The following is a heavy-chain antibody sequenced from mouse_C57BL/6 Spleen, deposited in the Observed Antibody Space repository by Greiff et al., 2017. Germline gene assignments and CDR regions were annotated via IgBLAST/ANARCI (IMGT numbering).Heavy chain of an antibody. V-gene: IGHV1-64*01. Sequence: QVQLQQPGAELVKPGASVTLSCKASGYTFTSYWMHWVKQRPGQGLEWIGMIHPNSGSTNYNEKFKSKATLAVDKSSSTAYMQLSSLTSEDSAVYYCARYYYYGSTSYWYFDVWGTGTTVPVSS. CDR1: GYTFTSYW. CDR2: IHPNSGST. D-gene: IGHD1-1*01. J-gene: IGHJ1*03. CDR3: ARYYYYGSTSYWYFDV.